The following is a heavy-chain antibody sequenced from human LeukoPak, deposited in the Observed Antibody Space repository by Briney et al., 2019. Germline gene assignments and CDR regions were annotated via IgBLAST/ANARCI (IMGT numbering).Heavy chain of an antibody. J-gene: IGHJ4*02. CDR1: GDSIRNYN. Sequence: PSETLSLTCTVSGDSIRNYNWNWIRQPPGKGLEWIGLINYSGSANYNPSLTSRVTISVDTSKKQFSLKLRSVTTADTAVYFCAGDSVGFDSWGLGTLVTVSS. D-gene: IGHD1-26*01. V-gene: IGHV4-59*01. CDR3: AGDSVGFDS. CDR2: INYSGSA.